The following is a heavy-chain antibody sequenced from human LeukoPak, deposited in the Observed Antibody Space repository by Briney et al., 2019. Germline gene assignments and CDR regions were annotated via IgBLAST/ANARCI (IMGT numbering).Heavy chain of an antibody. Sequence: GGSLRLSCAASGFTFSSYAMHWVRQAPGKGLEWVAVISYDGSNKYYADSVKGRFTISRDNSKNTLYLQMNSLRAEDTAVYYCARGFEIAAAGSVYYYYGMDVWGQGTTVTVSS. J-gene: IGHJ6*02. D-gene: IGHD6-13*01. CDR3: ARGFEIAAAGSVYYYYGMDV. CDR1: GFTFSSYA. V-gene: IGHV3-30*04. CDR2: ISYDGSNK.